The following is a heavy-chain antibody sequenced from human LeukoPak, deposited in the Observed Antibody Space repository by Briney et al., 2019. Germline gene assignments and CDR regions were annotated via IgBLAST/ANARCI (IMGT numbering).Heavy chain of an antibody. D-gene: IGHD5-18*01. CDR2: ISAYNGNT. Sequence: ASVKVSCKASGYTFTSYGISWVRQAPGQGLEWMGWISAYNGNTNYAQKLQGRVTMTTDTSTSTAYMELRSLRSEDTAVYYCASGYSYGFSGYFDYWGQGTLVTVSS. V-gene: IGHV1-18*01. CDR3: ASGYSYGFSGYFDY. J-gene: IGHJ4*02. CDR1: GYTFTSYG.